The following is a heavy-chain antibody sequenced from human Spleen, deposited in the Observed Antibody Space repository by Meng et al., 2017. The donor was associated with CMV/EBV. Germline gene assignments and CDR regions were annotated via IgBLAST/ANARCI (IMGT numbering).Heavy chain of an antibody. J-gene: IGHJ6*02. CDR2: ISYDGSNK. Sequence: GGSLRLSCAASGFTFSNYAMHWVRQAPGKGLEWVAVISYDGSNKYYADSVKGRFTISRDNSKNTLYLQMNSLRAEDTAVYYCARRVFGVPITGTTPRGSYGMDVWGQGTTVTVSS. CDR3: ARRVFGVPITGTTPRGSYGMDV. D-gene: IGHD1-7*01. CDR1: GFTFSNYA. V-gene: IGHV3-30-3*01.